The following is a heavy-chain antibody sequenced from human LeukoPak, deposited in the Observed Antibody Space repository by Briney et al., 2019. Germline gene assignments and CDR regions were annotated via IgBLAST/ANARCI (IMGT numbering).Heavy chain of an antibody. CDR3: ARTPERGGAFDI. J-gene: IGHJ3*02. V-gene: IGHV4-38-2*02. D-gene: IGHD3-10*01. CDR2: IYHSGST. Sequence: SETLSLTCTVSGGSISSYYWSWIRQPPGKGLEWIGSIYHSGSTYYNPSLKSRVTISVDTSKNQFSLKLSSVTAADTAVYYCARTPERGGAFDIWGQGTMVTVSS. CDR1: GGSISSYY.